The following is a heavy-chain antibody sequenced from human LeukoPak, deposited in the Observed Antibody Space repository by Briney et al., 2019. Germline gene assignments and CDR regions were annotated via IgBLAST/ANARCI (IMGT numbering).Heavy chain of an antibody. CDR3: ARGTHYYDSSGPLD. J-gene: IGHJ4*02. V-gene: IGHV4-59*06. CDR2: IYYSGST. Sequence: PSETLSLTCTVSGGSISSYYWSWIRQHPGKGLEWIGYIYYSGSTYYNPSLKSRVTISVDTSKNQFSLKLSSVTAADTAVYYCARGTHYYDSSGPLDWGQGTLVTVSS. D-gene: IGHD3-22*01. CDR1: GGSISSYY.